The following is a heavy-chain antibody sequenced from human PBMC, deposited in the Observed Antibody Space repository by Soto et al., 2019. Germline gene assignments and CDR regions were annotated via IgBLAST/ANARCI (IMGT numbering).Heavy chain of an antibody. Sequence: ASVKVSCKASGYTFTNYYMHWVRQAPGQGLEWMGMINPRDGRTTYPRKFQGRVTMTTDTSASTAYLEVNSLRSEDTAIYYCARVAPSGGSVPRFDPWGQGTLVTVSS. CDR2: INPRDGRT. CDR3: ARVAPSGGSVPRFDP. CDR1: GYTFTNYY. J-gene: IGHJ5*02. D-gene: IGHD3-10*01. V-gene: IGHV1-46*03.